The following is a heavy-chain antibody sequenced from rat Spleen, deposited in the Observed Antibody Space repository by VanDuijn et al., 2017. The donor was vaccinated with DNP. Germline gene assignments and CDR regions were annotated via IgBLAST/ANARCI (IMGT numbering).Heavy chain of an antibody. V-gene: IGHV5-31*01. J-gene: IGHJ2*01. CDR2: ISNTGDNT. Sequence: EVQLVETGGGLVQPGRSLKLSCVASGFNFNDYWMGWVRQAPGKGLEWVASISNTGDNTYYSDSVRGRFSLSRDDAKNTLYLQMDSLRSEDTATYYCARGGNWFAYWGQGVMVTVSS. CDR3: ARGGNWFAY. CDR1: GFNFNDYW. D-gene: IGHD3-6*01.